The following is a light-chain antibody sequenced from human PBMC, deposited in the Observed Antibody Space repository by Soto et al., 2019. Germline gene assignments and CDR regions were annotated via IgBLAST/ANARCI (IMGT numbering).Light chain of an antibody. J-gene: IGKJ3*01. CDR3: QQRSNWPPEVT. V-gene: IGKV3-11*01. CDR2: DAS. CDR1: QGVSTS. Sequence: EIVLTQSPDTLSLSPGERATLSCRASQGVSTSLAGYQQNPGQAPRLLIYDASNRATGIPARFSGSGSGTDFTLTISSLEPEDFAVYYCQQRSNWPPEVTFGPGTKVDIK.